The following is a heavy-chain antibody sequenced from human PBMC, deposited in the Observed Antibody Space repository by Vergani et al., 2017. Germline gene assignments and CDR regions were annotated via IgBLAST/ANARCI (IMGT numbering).Heavy chain of an antibody. V-gene: IGHV5-51*01. D-gene: IGHD2-2*01. CDR3: ARHTRQYCSSTSWHNLDYFDY. CDR1: GYSFTNYW. CDR2: IYPGDSDT. Sequence: EVQLVQSGAEVKKPGESLKISCKGSGYSFTNYWIGWVRQMPGKGLGWMGIIYPGDSDTRYNPSFQGKVTISADKSISTAYLQWSSLKASDTAMYYCARHTRQYCSSTSWHNLDYFDYWGQGTLVTVSS. J-gene: IGHJ4*02.